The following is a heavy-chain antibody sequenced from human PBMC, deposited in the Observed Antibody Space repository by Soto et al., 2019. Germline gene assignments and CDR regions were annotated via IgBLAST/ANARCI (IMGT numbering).Heavy chain of an antibody. V-gene: IGHV3-30*18. J-gene: IGHJ4*02. CDR2: ISYDGNKK. CDR3: AKDTGGSGFYYTYYFDY. D-gene: IGHD3-10*01. Sequence: QVQLVESGGGVVQPGRSLRLACATSGFTFSSYNIHWVRQAPGKGLEWVALISYDGNKKYYADSVKGRFTISRDNSKNTLYLQMNSLTVEDTAMYYCAKDTGGSGFYYTYYFDYWGQGTLVTVSS. CDR1: GFTFSSYN.